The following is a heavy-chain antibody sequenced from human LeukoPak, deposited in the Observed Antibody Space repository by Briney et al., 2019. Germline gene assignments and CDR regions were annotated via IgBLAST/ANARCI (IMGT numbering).Heavy chain of an antibody. D-gene: IGHD3-9*01. CDR1: GFTFSSYA. V-gene: IGHV3-30-3*01. Sequence: GGSLRLPCAASGFTFSSYAMHWVREAPGKGLEWVAVISYDGSNKYYADSVKGRFTISRDNSKNTLYLQMNSLRAEDTAVYYCARELYYDNGGGAFDIWGQGTMVTVSS. J-gene: IGHJ3*02. CDR3: ARELYYDNGGGAFDI. CDR2: ISYDGSNK.